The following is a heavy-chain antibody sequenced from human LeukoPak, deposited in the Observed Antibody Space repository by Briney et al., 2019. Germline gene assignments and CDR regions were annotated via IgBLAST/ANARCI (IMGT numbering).Heavy chain of an antibody. D-gene: IGHD1-26*01. Sequence: GGSLRLSCAASGFTFSGSAMHWVRQASGKGLEWVGRIRSKANSYATAYAASVKGRFTISRDDSKNTAYLQMNSLKTEDTAVHYCTRSLPIVGAPYYFDYWGQGTLVTVSS. CDR2: IRSKANSYAT. V-gene: IGHV3-73*01. CDR3: TRSLPIVGAPYYFDY. CDR1: GFTFSGSA. J-gene: IGHJ4*02.